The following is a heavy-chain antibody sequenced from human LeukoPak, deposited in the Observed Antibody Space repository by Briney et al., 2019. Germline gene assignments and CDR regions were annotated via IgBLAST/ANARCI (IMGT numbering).Heavy chain of an antibody. CDR3: VSFYETY. V-gene: IGHV3-74*01. Sequence: GGSLRLSCAASGNYWMHWVRQVPGKGLVWVSHINSDGSWTSYADSVKGRFTISKDNTKNTVYLQMNSLRAEDTAVYYCVSFYETYWGRGTLVTVSS. CDR2: INSDGSWT. D-gene: IGHD2/OR15-2a*01. J-gene: IGHJ4*02. CDR1: GNYW.